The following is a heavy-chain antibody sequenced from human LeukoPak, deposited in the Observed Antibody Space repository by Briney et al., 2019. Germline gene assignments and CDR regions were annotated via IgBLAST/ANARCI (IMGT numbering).Heavy chain of an antibody. D-gene: IGHD5-24*01. CDR3: ARSQEMATIYSFDY. J-gene: IGHJ4*02. V-gene: IGHV5-51*01. CDR1: GYSFTSYW. CDR2: IYPGDSDT. Sequence: GESLKISCKGSGYSFTSYWIGWVRQLPGKGLEWMGIIYPGDSDTRYSPSLQGQVTISADKSISTAYLQWSSLKASDTAMYYCARSQEMATIYSFDYWGQGTLVTVSS.